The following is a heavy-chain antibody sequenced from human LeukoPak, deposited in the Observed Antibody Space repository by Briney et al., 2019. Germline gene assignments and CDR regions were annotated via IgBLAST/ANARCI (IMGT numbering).Heavy chain of an antibody. Sequence: PGGSLRLSCAASGFTVSSNYMSWVRQAPGKGLEWVSVIYSGGSTYYADSVKGRFTISRDNSKNTLYLQMNSLRAEDTAVYYCAKDGIKYQLPRYFQHWGQGTLVTVSS. CDR3: AKDGIKYQLPRYFQH. J-gene: IGHJ1*01. CDR1: GFTVSSNY. CDR2: IYSGGST. V-gene: IGHV3-53*01. D-gene: IGHD2-2*01.